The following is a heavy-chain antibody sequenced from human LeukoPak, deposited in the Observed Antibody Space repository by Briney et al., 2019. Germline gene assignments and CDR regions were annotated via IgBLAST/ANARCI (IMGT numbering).Heavy chain of an antibody. Sequence: SETLSLTCPVSGGSISTYYWSWVRQPPGKGLEWIGYMYNSGSTKYNPSLESRVTISVDTSKNQFSLKLSSVTAADTAVYYCARDSDGLDYWGQGTLVTVSS. J-gene: IGHJ4*02. CDR3: ARDSDGLDY. CDR1: GGSISTYY. D-gene: IGHD2-8*01. CDR2: MYNSGST. V-gene: IGHV4-59*01.